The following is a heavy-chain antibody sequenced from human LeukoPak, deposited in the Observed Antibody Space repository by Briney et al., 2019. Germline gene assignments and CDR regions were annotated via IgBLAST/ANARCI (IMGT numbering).Heavy chain of an antibody. CDR2: IYYSGST. D-gene: IGHD5-18*01. Sequence: SETLSLTCTVSGGSISSSSYYWGWIRQPPGKGLEWIGSIYYSGSTYYNPSLKSRVTISVDTSKNQFSLKLSSVTAADTAVYYCASPGRIQLWSRQFDWYFGLWGRGTLVTVSS. CDR1: GGSISSSSYY. J-gene: IGHJ2*01. CDR3: ASPGRIQLWSRQFDWYFGL. V-gene: IGHV4-39*01.